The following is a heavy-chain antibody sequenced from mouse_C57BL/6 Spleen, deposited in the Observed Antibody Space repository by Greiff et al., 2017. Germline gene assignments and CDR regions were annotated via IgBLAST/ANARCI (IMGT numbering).Heavy chain of an antibody. CDR3: TFGHYYYGSSYGY. D-gene: IGHD1-1*01. CDR2: IDPEDGDT. CDR1: GFNIKDYY. J-gene: IGHJ2*01. Sequence: VQLQQSGAELVRPGASVKLSCTASGFNIKDYYMHWVKQRPEQGLEWIGRIDPEDGDTEYAPKFQGKATMTADTSSNTAYLQLSSLTSEDTAVYYCTFGHYYYGSSYGYWGQGTTLTVSS. V-gene: IGHV14-1*01.